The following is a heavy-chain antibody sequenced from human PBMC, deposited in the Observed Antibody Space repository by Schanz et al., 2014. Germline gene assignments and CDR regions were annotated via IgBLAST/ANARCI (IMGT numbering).Heavy chain of an antibody. D-gene: IGHD1-26*01. Sequence: QVHLVESGGGVVQPGRSLRLSCAASGFTFSSYGMHWVRQAPGKGLEWVAIISLDGSNQYYADSVKGRFTISRDNSKNTLYLQMNSLRDEDTAVYYCARGGATRFDYWGQGTLVTVSS. J-gene: IGHJ4*02. CDR1: GFTFSSYG. V-gene: IGHV3-30*03. CDR2: ISLDGSNQ. CDR3: ARGGATRFDY.